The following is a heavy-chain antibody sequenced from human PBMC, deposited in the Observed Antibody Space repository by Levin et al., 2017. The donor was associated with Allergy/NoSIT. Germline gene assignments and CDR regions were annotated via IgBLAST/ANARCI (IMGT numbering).Heavy chain of an antibody. Sequence: SCAASGFTFSSYAMSWVRQAPGKGLEWVSAISGSGGSTYYADSVKGRFTISSDNSKNTLYLQMNSLRAEDTAVYYCAKVGPTYDSLTGYYNGWGHFDYWGQGTLVTVSS. CDR3: AKVGPTYDSLTGYYNGWGHFDY. V-gene: IGHV3-23*01. CDR1: GFTFSSYA. D-gene: IGHD3-9*01. CDR2: ISGSGGST. J-gene: IGHJ4*02.